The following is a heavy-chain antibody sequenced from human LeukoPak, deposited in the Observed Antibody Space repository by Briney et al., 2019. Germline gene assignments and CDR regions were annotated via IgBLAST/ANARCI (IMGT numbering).Heavy chain of an antibody. D-gene: IGHD2-15*01. CDR1: GFTFSSYW. CDR3: ARDGGFSCYSH. J-gene: IGHJ4*02. Sequence: GGSLRLPCAASGFTFSSYWMTWVRQAPGRGLEWVANMNLDGSGKYYVDSVKGRFTISRDNAKNSLYLQMNSLTDKDTATYYCARDGGFSCYSHWGQGTLVTVSS. V-gene: IGHV3-7*01. CDR2: MNLDGSGK.